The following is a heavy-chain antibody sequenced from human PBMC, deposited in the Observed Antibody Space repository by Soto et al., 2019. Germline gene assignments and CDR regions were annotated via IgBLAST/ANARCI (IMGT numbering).Heavy chain of an antibody. CDR1: GGTFSSYT. CDR2: IIPILGIA. J-gene: IGHJ3*02. Sequence: QVQLVQSGAEVKKPGSSVKVSCKASGGTFSSYTISWVRQAPGQGLEWMGRIIPILGIANYAQKFQGRVTISADKSTSTAYMELSSLRSEDKAVYYCARDAVATPASVHAFDIWGQGTMVTVSS. V-gene: IGHV1-69*08. CDR3: ARDAVATPASVHAFDI. D-gene: IGHD5-12*01.